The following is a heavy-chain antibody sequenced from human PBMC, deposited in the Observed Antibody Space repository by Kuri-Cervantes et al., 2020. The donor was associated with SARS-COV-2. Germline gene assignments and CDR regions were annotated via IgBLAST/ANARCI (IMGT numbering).Heavy chain of an antibody. Sequence: GGSLRLSCVASGFIFSDHYLDWVRQAPGRGLEWVARSRNKANRYATEYAASVKGRFTLSRDESKNSLYLQMNSLKTEDTAVYYCVRGKNSFDIWGQGTRVTVSS. V-gene: IGHV3-72*01. J-gene: IGHJ3*02. CDR3: VRGKNSFDI. CDR2: SRNKANRYAT. CDR1: GFIFSDHY.